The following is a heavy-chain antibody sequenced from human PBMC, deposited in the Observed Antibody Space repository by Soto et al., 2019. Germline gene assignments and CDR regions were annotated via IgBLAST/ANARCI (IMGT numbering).Heavy chain of an antibody. CDR3: VRARGGEYFGEQLS. CDR1: GFTFSLYD. CDR2: IGTAADT. D-gene: IGHD3-10*01. Sequence: EVRLVESGGGLVQPGGSLRLSCVTSGFTFSLYDMYWVRQPTGKSLEWVSAIGTAADTYYPGSVQGRFIISRDNANSFLYLQMNSLRAGDTAMYYCVRARGGEYFGEQLSWGQGTLVTVSS. V-gene: IGHV3-13*04. J-gene: IGHJ4*02.